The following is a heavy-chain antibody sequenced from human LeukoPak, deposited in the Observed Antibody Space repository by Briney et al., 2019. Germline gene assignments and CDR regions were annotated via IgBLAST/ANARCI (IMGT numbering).Heavy chain of an antibody. V-gene: IGHV4/OR15-8*01. J-gene: IGHJ4*02. D-gene: IGHD1-14*01. CDR2: VYHSGGA. Sequence: SETLSLTCAVSGASIASHSWWSWVRQPPGKGLEWIGEVYHSGGANYRPSLKSRVTISVDTSRNHFSLKLTSVTAADTAVYFCAYNRNFALDNWGQGTLVTVSS. CDR3: AYNRNFALDN. CDR1: GASIASHSW.